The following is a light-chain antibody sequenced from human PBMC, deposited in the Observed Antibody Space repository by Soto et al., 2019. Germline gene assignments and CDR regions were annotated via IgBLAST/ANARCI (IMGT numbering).Light chain of an antibody. CDR3: SSHAGSKRV. J-gene: IGLJ1*01. CDR2: EVN. CDR1: SSDVGGYNY. V-gene: IGLV2-8*01. Sequence: QSALPQPPSASVSPGQSVTISCTGTSSDVGGYNYVSWYQQHPGKAPKLMIYEVNKRPSGVPDRFSGSKSGNTASLTVSGLQAEDEGDYYCSSHAGSKRVFGTGTKVTVL.